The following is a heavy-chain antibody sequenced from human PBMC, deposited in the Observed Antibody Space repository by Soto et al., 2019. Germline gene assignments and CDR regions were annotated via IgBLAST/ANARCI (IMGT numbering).Heavy chain of an antibody. CDR2: ISYDGSNK. J-gene: IGHJ6*03. Sequence: LRLSCTASGFTFSSYGMHWVSQAPGKGLEWVAVISYDGSNKYYADSVKGRFTISRDNSKNTLYLQMNSLRAEDTAVYYCAKDARYCSSTSCYWDYYYYYMDVWGKGTTVTVSS. D-gene: IGHD2-2*01. CDR3: AKDARYCSSTSCYWDYYYYYMDV. V-gene: IGHV3-30*18. CDR1: GFTFSSYG.